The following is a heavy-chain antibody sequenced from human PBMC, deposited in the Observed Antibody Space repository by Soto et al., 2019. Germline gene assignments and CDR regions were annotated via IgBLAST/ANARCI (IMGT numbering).Heavy chain of an antibody. CDR3: ARYNAASGTYYFDY. D-gene: IGHD6-13*01. J-gene: IGHJ4*02. CDR1: GGSVSSRYW. V-gene: IGHV4-4*02. CDR2: IYHSGSA. Sequence: SETLSLTCAVSGGSVSSRYWWSWVRQSPGKGLEWIGEIYHSGSANYNPSLKSRVTMSVDNSKNQFSLRLNSVTAADTAVYYCARYNAASGTYYFDYWGQGTLVTVS.